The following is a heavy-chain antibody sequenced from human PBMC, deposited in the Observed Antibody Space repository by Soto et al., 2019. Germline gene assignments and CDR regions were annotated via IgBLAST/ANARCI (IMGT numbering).Heavy chain of an antibody. CDR1: GGSISNYY. Sequence: QVQLQESGPGLVKPSETLSLTCSVSGGSISNYYWNWIRQSPGKGLEWLGDIYYSGSTNYNPSLKSRVTMSVDVSKNHFSLELASVTAADTAVYYCARGASWGKYVDFWGQGTLVSVSS. J-gene: IGHJ4*02. CDR2: IYYSGST. V-gene: IGHV4-59*08. D-gene: IGHD3-16*01. CDR3: ARGASWGKYVDF.